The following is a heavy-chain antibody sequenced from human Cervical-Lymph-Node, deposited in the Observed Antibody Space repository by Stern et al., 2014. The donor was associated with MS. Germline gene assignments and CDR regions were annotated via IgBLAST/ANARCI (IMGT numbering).Heavy chain of an antibody. J-gene: IGHJ4*02. CDR1: GFTFSAYG. Sequence: VQLVESGGGVVQPGRSLRLSCAASGFTFSAYGMHWVRQAPGKGLEWVAVIWYEGSSKCYADSVKGRFTISRDNSKNTLYLQLNSLRAEDTAVFYCARGLYYFDYWGRGTLVTVSS. V-gene: IGHV3-33*01. CDR2: IWYEGSSK. CDR3: ARGLYYFDY.